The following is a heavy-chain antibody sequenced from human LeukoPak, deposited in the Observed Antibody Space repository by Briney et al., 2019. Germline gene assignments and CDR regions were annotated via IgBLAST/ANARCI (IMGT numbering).Heavy chain of an antibody. Sequence: PSETLSLTCTVSSGSIRSYHWAWIRQPAGKKLEWIGRIYTTGDTDYNPSLKSRVTMSVDTSKNQFSLNLRSVTTADTAFYYCAKNGYTKSLTHLDYWGQGILVSVSS. CDR2: IYTTGDT. D-gene: IGHD3-9*01. J-gene: IGHJ4*02. CDR3: AKNGYTKSLTHLDY. V-gene: IGHV4-4*07. CDR1: SGSIRSYH.